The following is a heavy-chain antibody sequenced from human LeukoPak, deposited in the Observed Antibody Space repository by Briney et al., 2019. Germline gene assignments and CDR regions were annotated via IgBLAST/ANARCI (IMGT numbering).Heavy chain of an antibody. Sequence: SVKVSCKASGGTFSSYAISWVRQAPGQGLEWMGRIIPIFGIANYAQKFQGRVTITADKSTSTAYMELSSLRSEDTAVYYCAREPPSVHDRINWFDPWGQGTLVTVSS. CDR2: IIPIFGIA. V-gene: IGHV1-69*04. CDR1: GGTFSSYA. CDR3: AREPPSVHDRINWFDP. D-gene: IGHD2/OR15-2a*01. J-gene: IGHJ5*02.